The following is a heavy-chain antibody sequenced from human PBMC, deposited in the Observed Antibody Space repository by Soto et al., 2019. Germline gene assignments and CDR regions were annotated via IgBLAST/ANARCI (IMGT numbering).Heavy chain of an antibody. V-gene: IGHV4-30-4*01. CDR2: IYYSGST. Sequence: SETLSLTCTVSGDSISSGDYYWSWIRQPPGKGLEWIGYIYYSGSTHYNPSLKSRVTISVDTSKNQFSLKLSSVTAADTAVYYCARDQYYDSSGYSGGPDYWGQGTLVTVSS. CDR1: GDSISSGDYY. CDR3: ARDQYYDSSGYSGGPDY. J-gene: IGHJ4*02. D-gene: IGHD3-22*01.